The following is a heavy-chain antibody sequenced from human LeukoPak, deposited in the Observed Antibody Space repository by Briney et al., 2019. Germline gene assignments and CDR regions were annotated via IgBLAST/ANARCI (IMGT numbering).Heavy chain of an antibody. CDR3: ARLNPPDYSYGGPYYYYYGMDV. J-gene: IGHJ6*02. CDR2: IYYSGST. Sequence: TPSETLSLTCTVSGGSISSSSYYWGWIRQPPGKGLEWIGSIYYSGSTYYNPSLKSRVTISVDTSKNQFSLKLSSVTAADTAVYYCARLNPPDYSYGGPYYYYYGMDVWGQGTTVTVSS. V-gene: IGHV4-39*01. CDR1: GGSISSSSYY. D-gene: IGHD5-18*01.